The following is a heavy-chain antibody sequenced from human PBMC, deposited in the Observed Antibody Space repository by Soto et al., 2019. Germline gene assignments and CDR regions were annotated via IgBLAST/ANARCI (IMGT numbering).Heavy chain of an antibody. CDR1: GFTFSSYA. J-gene: IGHJ4*02. V-gene: IGHV3-30-3*01. CDR3: ARVISNY. D-gene: IGHD3-16*02. Sequence: QVQLVESGGGVVQPGRSLRLSCAASGFTFSSYAMHWVRQAPGKGLEWVAVISYDGSNKYYADSVKGRFTISRDNSKNTLYLQMNSLRAEDTAVYYCARVISNYWGQGTLDTVSS. CDR2: ISYDGSNK.